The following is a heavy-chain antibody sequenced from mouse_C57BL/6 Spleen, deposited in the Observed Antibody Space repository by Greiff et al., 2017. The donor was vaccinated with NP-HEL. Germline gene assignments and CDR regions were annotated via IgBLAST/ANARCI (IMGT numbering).Heavy chain of an antibody. V-gene: IGHV1-52*01. CDR2: IDPSDSET. CDR1: GYTFTSYW. CDR3: ARLVTTVSAMDY. D-gene: IGHD1-1*01. J-gene: IGHJ4*01. Sequence: QVQLQQPGAELVRPGSSVKLSCKASGYTFTSYWMHWVKQRPIQGLEWIGNIDPSDSETHYNQKFKDKATLTVDKSSSTAYMQLSSLTSEDSAVYYCARLVTTVSAMDYWGQGTSVTVSS.